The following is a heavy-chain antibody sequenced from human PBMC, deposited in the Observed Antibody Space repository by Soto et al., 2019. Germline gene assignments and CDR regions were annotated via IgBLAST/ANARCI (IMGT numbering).Heavy chain of an antibody. CDR1: GDPITSYF. D-gene: IGHD3-10*01. J-gene: IGHJ4*02. CDR3: ARTLSGFTYGSRQFYFDY. CDR2: VFPGGPT. V-gene: IGHV4-4*07. Sequence: TLSLTCTVSGDPITSYFWTWLRQPAGKGLEWIGHVFPGGPTSHNSSLKSRVSMSVDTSKNQFSLTLTSVTAADTAVYYCARTLSGFTYGSRQFYFDYWGQGTLVTVPQ.